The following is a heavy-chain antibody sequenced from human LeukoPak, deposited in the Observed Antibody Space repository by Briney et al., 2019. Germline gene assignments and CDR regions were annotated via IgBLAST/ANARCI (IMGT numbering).Heavy chain of an antibody. CDR1: GGSISSYY. V-gene: IGHV4-59*01. CDR3: ARDLGGSYGLDY. CDR2: IYYSGST. J-gene: IGHJ4*02. D-gene: IGHD2-15*01. Sequence: SETLSLTCTVSGGSISSYYWSWIRQPPGKGLEWIGYIYYSGSTNYNPSLKSRVTISVDTSKNQFSLKLSSVTAADTAVYYCARDLGGSYGLDYWGQGTLVTVSS.